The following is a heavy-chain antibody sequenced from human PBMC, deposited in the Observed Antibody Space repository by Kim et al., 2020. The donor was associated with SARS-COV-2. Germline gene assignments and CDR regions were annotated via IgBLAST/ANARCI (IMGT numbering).Heavy chain of an antibody. CDR1: GYTFTSYY. J-gene: IGHJ6*02. CDR2: INPSGGST. D-gene: IGHD2-2*01. CDR3: ARCLVVPAATRPYYYGMDV. Sequence: ASVKVSCKASGYTFTSYYMHWVRQAPGQGLEWMGIINPSGGSTSYAQKFQGRVTMTRDTSTSTVYMELSSLRSEDTAVYYCARCLVVPAATRPYYYGMDVWGQGTTVTVSS. V-gene: IGHV1-46*01.